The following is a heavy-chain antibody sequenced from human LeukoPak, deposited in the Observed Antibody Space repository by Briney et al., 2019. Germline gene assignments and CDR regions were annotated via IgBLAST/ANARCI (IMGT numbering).Heavy chain of an antibody. CDR1: GFTFSSYA. CDR2: ISYDGSNK. CDR3: ARVDCSGGSCYFDY. D-gene: IGHD2-15*01. J-gene: IGHJ4*02. V-gene: IGHV3-30*14. Sequence: PGGSLRLSCAASGFTFSSYAMHWVRQAPGKGLEWVAVISYDGSNKYYADSVKGRFTISRDNSKSTLYVQMSSLRAEDTAVYYCARVDCSGGSCYFDYWGQGTLVTVSS.